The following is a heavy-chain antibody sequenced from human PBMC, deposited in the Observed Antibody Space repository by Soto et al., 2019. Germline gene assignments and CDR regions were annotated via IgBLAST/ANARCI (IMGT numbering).Heavy chain of an antibody. Sequence: QVQLVQSGAEVKKPGSSVKVSCKASGGTFSSYTISWVRQAPGQGLEWMGRIIPILGIANYAQKFQGRVTITAEKSTSTAYMELSSLRSEDTAVYYCSSDGAAGDAFDIWGQGTMVTVSS. CDR3: SSDGAAGDAFDI. CDR1: GGTFSSYT. D-gene: IGHD6-13*01. CDR2: IIPILGIA. J-gene: IGHJ3*02. V-gene: IGHV1-69*02.